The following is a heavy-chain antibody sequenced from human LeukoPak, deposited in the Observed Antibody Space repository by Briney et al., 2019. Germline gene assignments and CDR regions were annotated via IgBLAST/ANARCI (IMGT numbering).Heavy chain of an antibody. V-gene: IGHV1-46*01. CDR2: IYSSEYCT. CDR1: VYTFSCCL. Sequence: GAAVTVSFMACVYTFSCCLLNGLGPASGRGRDGVGLIYSSEYCTSYEQVFLGRVTMTRDMSTRTVYMELSSLRSEDTAVFYCARGVRAGHRENWFDAWGQGTLVTASS. J-gene: IGHJ5*02. CDR3: ARGVRAGHRENWFDA. D-gene: IGHD6-19*01.